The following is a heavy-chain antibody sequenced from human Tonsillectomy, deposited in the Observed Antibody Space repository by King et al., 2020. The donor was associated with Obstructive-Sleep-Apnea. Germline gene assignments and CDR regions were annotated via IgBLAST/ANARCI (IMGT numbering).Heavy chain of an antibody. CDR3: AKERALYYDILPGPGPVFDY. CDR1: GFTFSSYG. Sequence: VQLVESGGGVVQPGRSLRLSCAASGFTFSSYGMHWVRQAPGKGLEWVAVISYDGSNKYYADSVKGRFTISRDNSKNTLYLQMNSLRAEDTAVYYCAKERALYYDILPGPGPVFDYWGQGTLVTVSS. D-gene: IGHD3-9*01. V-gene: IGHV3-30*18. J-gene: IGHJ4*02. CDR2: ISYDGSNK.